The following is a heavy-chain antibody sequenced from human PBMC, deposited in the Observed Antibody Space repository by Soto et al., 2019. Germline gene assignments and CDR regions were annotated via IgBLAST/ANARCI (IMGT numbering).Heavy chain of an antibody. CDR2: ISAAHSDI. J-gene: IGHJ4*02. Sequence: ASVKVSCKASGYTFTSYGISWVRQAPGQGLEWMGWISAAHSDIGYAQKFQGRVTMTTDTSTSTAFMEMRSLTSDDTAVYYCARDLAYIREYRGQGTQVTVSS. CDR1: GYTFTSYG. D-gene: IGHD3-10*01. V-gene: IGHV1-18*01. CDR3: ARDLAYIREY.